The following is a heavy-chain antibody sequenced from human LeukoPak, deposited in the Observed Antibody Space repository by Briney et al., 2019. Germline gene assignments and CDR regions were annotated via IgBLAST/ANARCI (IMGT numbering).Heavy chain of an antibody. D-gene: IGHD2-2*01. CDR3: ARASYCSSTSCHHRRGPHDAFDI. CDR2: IYYSGSA. CDR1: GGSISSYY. V-gene: IGHV4-59*01. J-gene: IGHJ3*02. Sequence: SETLSLTCTVSGGSISSYYWSWIRQPPGKGLEWIGYIYYSGSANYNPSLKSRVTISLDTSNNQFSLDLSSVTAADTAVYYCARASYCSSTSCHHRRGPHDAFDIWGQGTMVTVSS.